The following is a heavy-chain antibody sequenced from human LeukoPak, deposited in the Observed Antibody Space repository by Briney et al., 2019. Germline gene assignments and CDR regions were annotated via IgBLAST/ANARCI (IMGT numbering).Heavy chain of an antibody. Sequence: PGGSLRLSCAGSGFTFSNYWMQWVRQAPGKVLVWVSRINSDGSSTTSADSVKGRFTISRDNAKNTLYLQMNSLRAEDTAVYYCAKGGATVIDYWGQGTLVTVSS. CDR3: AKGGATVIDY. J-gene: IGHJ4*02. CDR1: GFTFSNYW. V-gene: IGHV3-74*01. CDR2: INSDGSST. D-gene: IGHD4-17*01.